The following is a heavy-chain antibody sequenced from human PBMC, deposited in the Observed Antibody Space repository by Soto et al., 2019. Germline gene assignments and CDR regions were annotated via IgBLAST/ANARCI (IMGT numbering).Heavy chain of an antibody. J-gene: IGHJ4*02. V-gene: IGHV3-23*01. CDR1: GFTFSSYA. D-gene: IGHD3-10*01. Sequence: PGGSLRLSCAASGFTFSSYAMSWVRQAPGKGLEWVSAISGSGGSTYYADSVKGRFTISRDNSKNTLYLQMNSLRAEDTAVYYCAKDLGLLWFGELSVSLSDYWSQGTLVTVSS. CDR2: ISGSGGST. CDR3: AKDLGLLWFGELSVSLSDY.